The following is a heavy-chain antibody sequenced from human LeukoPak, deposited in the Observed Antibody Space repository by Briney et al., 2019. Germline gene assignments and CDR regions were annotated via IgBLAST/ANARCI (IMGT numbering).Heavy chain of an antibody. CDR3: ARGGAYSYGHFDY. D-gene: IGHD5-18*01. Sequence: GGSLRLSCAASGSTFSRYWMHWVRQAPGKGLVWVSRINSDGSSTSYADSVKGRFTISRDNAKNTLYMQMNSLRAEDTAVYYCARGGAYSYGHFDYWGQGTLVTVSS. J-gene: IGHJ4*02. CDR2: INSDGSST. CDR1: GSTFSRYW. V-gene: IGHV3-74*01.